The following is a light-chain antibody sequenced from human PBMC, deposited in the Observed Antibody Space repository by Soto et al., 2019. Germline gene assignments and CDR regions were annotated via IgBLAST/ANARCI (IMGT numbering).Light chain of an antibody. J-gene: IGKJ1*01. CDR3: QQDNECPRK. V-gene: IGKV1-5*03. CDR1: QSLSSW. CDR2: KAS. Sequence: DIQMTQSPSTLSASVGDRVTITCRASQSLSSWLAWYQQKPWKAPKLLIYKASSVQSGVPSRFSGTGSWTDFTPTITSLQPDDFAPYDYQQDNECPRKVGQRTKVEIK.